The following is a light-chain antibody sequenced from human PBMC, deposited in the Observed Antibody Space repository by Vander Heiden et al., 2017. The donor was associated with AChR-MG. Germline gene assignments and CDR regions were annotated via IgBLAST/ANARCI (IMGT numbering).Light chain of an antibody. CDR2: DVS. Sequence: QSALTQPASVAGSPGQSTTIACTGTSRPVGSYISVSWYQQHPGKAPKLLIYDVSDRPSGVSNRFSGAESGNTASLTISGLQAGDEADYYCSSYTSSSTLVFGGGTNLIVL. V-gene: IGLV2-14*03. CDR1: SRPVGSYIS. CDR3: SSYTSSSTLV. J-gene: IGLJ2*01.